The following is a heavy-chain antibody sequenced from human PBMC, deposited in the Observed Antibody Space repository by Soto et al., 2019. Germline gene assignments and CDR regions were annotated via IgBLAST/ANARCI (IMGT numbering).Heavy chain of an antibody. J-gene: IGHJ4*02. Sequence: SQTLSLTCVISGDSVSNIHVTWNWIRQSPSRGLEWLGRTYYRSKWFTDYAVSVKSRVTINPEISENQFSLHLNSVTPEDTAVYYCARDSGIVGTQYDYWGQGTLVTVSS. V-gene: IGHV6-1*01. D-gene: IGHD1-26*01. CDR2: TYYRSKWFT. CDR1: GDSVSNIHVT. CDR3: ARDSGIVGTQYDY.